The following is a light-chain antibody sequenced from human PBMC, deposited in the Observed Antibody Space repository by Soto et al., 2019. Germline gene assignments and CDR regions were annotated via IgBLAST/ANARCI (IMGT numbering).Light chain of an antibody. J-gene: IGKJ2*01. CDR3: QQRSNWPPEVT. Sequence: EIVLTQSPATLSLSPGERATLSCRASQSVSSYLAWYQQKPGQAPRLLIYDASNRATGIPARFSGSGSGTDFTVTISCLVSEDYADYYCQQRSNWPPEVTFGQGTKLEIK. CDR1: QSVSSY. CDR2: DAS. V-gene: IGKV3-11*01.